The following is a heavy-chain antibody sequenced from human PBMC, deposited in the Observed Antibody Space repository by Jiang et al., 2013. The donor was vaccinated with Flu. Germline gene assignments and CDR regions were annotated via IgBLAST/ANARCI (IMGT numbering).Heavy chain of an antibody. V-gene: IGHV1-18*01. CDR1: GYTFTSYG. CDR2: ISAYNGNT. J-gene: IGHJ4*02. CDR3: ARDTDYGGNSGQVDY. Sequence: GAEVKKPGASVKVSCKASGYTFTSYGISWVRQAPGQGLEWMGWISAYNGNTNYAQKLQGRVTMTTDTSTSTAYMELRSLRSDDTAVYYCARDTDYGGNSGQVDYWGQGTLVTVSS. D-gene: IGHD4-23*01.